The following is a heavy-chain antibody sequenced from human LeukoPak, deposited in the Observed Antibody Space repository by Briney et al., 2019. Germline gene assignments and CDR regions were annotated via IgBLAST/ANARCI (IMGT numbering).Heavy chain of an antibody. V-gene: IGHV1-2*02. Sequence: ASVKVSCKASGYTFTGYYMHWVRQAPGQGLEWMGWINPNSGGTNYAQKFQGRVTMTRDTSISTAYMELSRLRSDDTAVYYCAPSSGYYYYFDYWGQGTLVTVSS. CDR1: GYTFTGYY. D-gene: IGHD3-22*01. CDR2: INPNSGGT. CDR3: APSSGYYYYFDY. J-gene: IGHJ4*02.